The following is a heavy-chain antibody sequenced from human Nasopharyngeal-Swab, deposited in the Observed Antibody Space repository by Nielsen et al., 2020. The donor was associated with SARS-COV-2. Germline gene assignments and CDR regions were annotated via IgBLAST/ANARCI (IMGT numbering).Heavy chain of an antibody. CDR1: GYTFTGYY. CDR2: INPNSGGT. D-gene: IGHD6-19*01. Sequence: ASVKVSCKASGYTFTGYYMHWVRQAPGQGLEWMGRINPNSGGTNYAQKFQGRVTMTRDTSINTAYMELSRLRSDDTAVYYCARSVAGTTHYYYYYGMDVWGQGTTVTVPS. CDR3: ARSVAGTTHYYYYYGMDV. V-gene: IGHV1-2*06. J-gene: IGHJ6*02.